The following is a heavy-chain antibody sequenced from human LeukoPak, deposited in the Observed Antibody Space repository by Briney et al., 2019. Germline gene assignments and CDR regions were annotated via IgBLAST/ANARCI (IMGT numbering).Heavy chain of an antibody. CDR2: IKQDGSEK. Sequence: GGSLRLSCAASGFTFSRYWMSWVRQAPGKGLEWVANIKQDGSEKYYVDSVKGRFTISRDNAKNSLYLQMNSLRAEDTAVYYCAREHELLGEGPFDYWGQGTLVTASS. CDR1: GFTFSRYW. CDR3: AREHELLGEGPFDY. D-gene: IGHD1-26*01. J-gene: IGHJ4*02. V-gene: IGHV3-7*01.